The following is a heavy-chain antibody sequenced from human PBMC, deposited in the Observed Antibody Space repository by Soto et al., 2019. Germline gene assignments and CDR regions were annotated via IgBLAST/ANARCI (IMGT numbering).Heavy chain of an antibody. CDR3: ARGVAGYYYGMDV. J-gene: IGHJ6*02. V-gene: IGHV4-59*01. D-gene: IGHD2-15*01. CDR2: IYYSGST. CDR1: GCFISSYY. Sequence: LXILSLTCTVSGCFISSYYLIRIRQPPGKGLEWIGYIYYSGSTNYNPSLKSRVTISVDTSKNQFSLKLSSVTAADTAVNYCARGVAGYYYGMDVWGQGTTVPVSS.